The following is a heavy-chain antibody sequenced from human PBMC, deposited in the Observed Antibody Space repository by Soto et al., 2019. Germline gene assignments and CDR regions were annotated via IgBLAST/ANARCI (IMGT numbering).Heavy chain of an antibody. CDR1: GGSISSGGYS. Sequence: PSETLSLTCAVSGGSISSGGYSWNWIRQPPGKGLEWIGYIYHSGSTYYNPSLKSRVTISVDRSKNQFSLKLSSVTAADTAVYYCARLDFRMNWFDPWGQGTLVTVSS. D-gene: IGHD3-3*01. CDR3: ARLDFRMNWFDP. V-gene: IGHV4-30-2*01. CDR2: IYHSGST. J-gene: IGHJ5*02.